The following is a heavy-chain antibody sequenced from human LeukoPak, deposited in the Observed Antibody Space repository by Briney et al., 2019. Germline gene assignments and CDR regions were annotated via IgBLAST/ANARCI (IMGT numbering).Heavy chain of an antibody. CDR3: ARDLNWETC. CDR2: IKTDGSLT. V-gene: IGHV3-7*01. J-gene: IGHJ4*02. Sequence: GGSLRLSCVASGFTFSSYWMTWVRQAPGKGLEWVANIKTDGSLTYYVDSVKGRFTISRDNAKNSLYLQMNSLRAEDTAVYYCARDLNWETCWGQGTLVSVSS. CDR1: GFTFSSYW. D-gene: IGHD7-27*01.